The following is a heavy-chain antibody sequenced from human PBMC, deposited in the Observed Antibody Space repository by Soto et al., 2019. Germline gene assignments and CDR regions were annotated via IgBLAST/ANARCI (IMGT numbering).Heavy chain of an antibody. CDR3: SRGGGFSGNYL. V-gene: IGHV3-74*01. CDR2: IDTDGSTT. D-gene: IGHD1-26*01. CDR1: GFSFSDYW. Sequence: EVQLVESGGGLVQPGGSLRLSCAASGFSFSDYWMHWVRQAPGKGLVWVSCIDTDGSTTTYADSVKGRFTISRDNVKNTLYLQMDSLRAEVTALYYCSRGGGFSGNYLGGQGTLVTFSS. J-gene: IGHJ4*02.